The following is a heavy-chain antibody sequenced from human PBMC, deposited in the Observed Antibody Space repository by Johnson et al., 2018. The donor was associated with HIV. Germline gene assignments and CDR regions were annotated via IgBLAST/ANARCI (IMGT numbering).Heavy chain of an antibody. CDR3: TTDRVLVITHHDAFDI. J-gene: IGHJ3*02. V-gene: IGHV3-30*03. D-gene: IGHD3-22*01. Sequence: VESGGGLVKPGGSLRLSCAASGFTFSNAWMSWVRQAPAKGLQWVAVISYDGSDKDYADSVKGRFTISRDNSNNTLYLQMNSLKTEDTALYYCTTDRVLVITHHDAFDIWGQGTMVTVSS. CDR1: GFTFSNAW. CDR2: ISYDGSDK.